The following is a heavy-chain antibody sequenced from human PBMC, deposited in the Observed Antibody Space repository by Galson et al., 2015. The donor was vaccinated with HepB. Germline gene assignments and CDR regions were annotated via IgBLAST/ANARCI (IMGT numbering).Heavy chain of an antibody. CDR1: GFTFSDFY. V-gene: IGHV3-11*01. D-gene: IGHD2-21*01. J-gene: IGHJ3*02. CDR2: ISSSGTTV. Sequence: LRLSCAASGFTFSDFYVSWIRQAPGKGLEWVSYISSSGTTVYYADSVKGRFTISRDNAKNSLYLQMNSLRADDTAVYYCARGVPGCGGDCYLHAFDIWGQGTMVTVSS. CDR3: ARGVPGCGGDCYLHAFDI.